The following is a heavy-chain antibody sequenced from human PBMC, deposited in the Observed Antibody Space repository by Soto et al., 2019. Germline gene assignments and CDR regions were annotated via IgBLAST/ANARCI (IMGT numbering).Heavy chain of an antibody. CDR2: INPNSGGT. CDR3: AREGTVLMVYAVYKRNWFDP. V-gene: IGHV1-2*02. J-gene: IGHJ5*02. Sequence: ASVKVSCKASGYAFTGYYMHWVRQAPGQGLEWMGWINPNSGGTNYAQKFQGRVTMTRDTSISTAYMELSGLRSDDTAVYYCAREGTVLMVYAVYKRNWFDPWGQGTLVTVSS. D-gene: IGHD2-8*01. CDR1: GYAFTGYY.